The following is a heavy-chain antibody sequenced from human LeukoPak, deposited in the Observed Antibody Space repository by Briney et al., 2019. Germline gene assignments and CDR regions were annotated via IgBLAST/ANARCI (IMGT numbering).Heavy chain of an antibody. Sequence: GASVKVSCKASVYTFTGYYINWVRQAPGQRLEWMGWINPNSGGTNYAQKFQGRVTMTRDTSISTAYMELSRLRSDDTAVYYCARVRSRQLVVVDYWGQGTLVTVSS. D-gene: IGHD6-6*01. J-gene: IGHJ4*02. CDR1: VYTFTGYY. CDR3: ARVRSRQLVVVDY. CDR2: INPNSGGT. V-gene: IGHV1-2*02.